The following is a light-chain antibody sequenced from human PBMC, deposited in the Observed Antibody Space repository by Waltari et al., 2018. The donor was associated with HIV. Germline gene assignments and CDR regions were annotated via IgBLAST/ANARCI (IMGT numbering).Light chain of an antibody. V-gene: IGKV4-1*01. J-gene: IGKJ4*01. CDR3: QHFYNSPGT. CDR1: QSLLHSSNNKNP. Sequence: IEMTVTPESLAVPLAEKATLNCRSSQSLLHSSNNKNPLAWYQQKAGQPPQLLIYWASTRESGVPDRFSGSGSGTDFTLTITNFQAEDVAIYYCQHFYNSPGTFGGWTNMEI. CDR2: WAS.